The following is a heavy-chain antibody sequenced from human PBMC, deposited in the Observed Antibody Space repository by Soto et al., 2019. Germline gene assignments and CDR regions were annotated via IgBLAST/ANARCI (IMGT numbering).Heavy chain of an antibody. V-gene: IGHV3-23*01. CDR3: AKTSTGGTVRTSAFDY. Sequence: GGSLRLSCAASGFTFSSYAMSWVRQAPGKGLEWVSAVSGSGGSAYYADSVKGRFTISRDNSKNTLYLQMDTLRAEDTAVYYCAKTSTGGTVRTSAFDYWGQGTLVTVSS. D-gene: IGHD3-16*01. CDR1: GFTFSSYA. CDR2: VSGSGGSA. J-gene: IGHJ4*02.